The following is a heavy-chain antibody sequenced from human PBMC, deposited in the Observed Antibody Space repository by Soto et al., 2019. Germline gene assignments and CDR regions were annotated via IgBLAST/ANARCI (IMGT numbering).Heavy chain of an antibody. J-gene: IGHJ6*02. CDR3: ATDIVVVPAAILDYYYYGMDV. Sequence: GASVTVSCKASGGTFSSYAISWVRQAPGQGLEWMGGIIPIFGTANYAQKFQGRVTITADESTSTAYMALSSLRSEDTAVYYCATDIVVVPAAILDYYYYGMDVWGQGTTVTVSS. D-gene: IGHD2-2*02. V-gene: IGHV1-69*13. CDR1: GGTFSSYA. CDR2: IIPIFGTA.